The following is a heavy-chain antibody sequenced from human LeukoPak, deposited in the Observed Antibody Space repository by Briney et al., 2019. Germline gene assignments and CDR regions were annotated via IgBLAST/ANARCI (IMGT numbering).Heavy chain of an antibody. J-gene: IGHJ4*02. CDR2: IYHSGST. D-gene: IGHD6-19*01. V-gene: IGHV4-4*02. CDR3: ARRQDTSGWFYFDF. Sequence: SGTLSLTCTVSGGSISSSHWWTWVRQPPGKGLEWIGEIYHSGSTNYSPSLKSRVTISVDKSKNHFSLNLSSVTAADTAVYYCARRQDTSGWFYFDFWGQGILVTVSS. CDR1: GGSISSSHW.